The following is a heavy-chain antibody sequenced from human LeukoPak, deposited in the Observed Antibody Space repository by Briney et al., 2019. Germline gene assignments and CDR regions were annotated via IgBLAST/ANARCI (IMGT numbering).Heavy chain of an antibody. D-gene: IGHD6-19*01. CDR1: GSTFSSYW. CDR2: IKQDGSEK. V-gene: IGHV3-7*01. J-gene: IGHJ4*02. CDR3: ARRAVAGEFDY. Sequence: PGGSLRLSCAASGSTFSSYWMSWVRQAPGKGLEWVANIKQDGSEKYYVDSVKGRFTISRDNAKNSLYLQMNSLRAEDTAVYYCARRAVAGEFDYWGQGTLVTVSS.